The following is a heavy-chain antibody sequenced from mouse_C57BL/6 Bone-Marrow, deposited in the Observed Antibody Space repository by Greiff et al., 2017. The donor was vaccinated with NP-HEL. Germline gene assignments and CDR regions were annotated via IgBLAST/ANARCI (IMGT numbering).Heavy chain of an antibody. CDR2: IYPGDGDT. J-gene: IGHJ3*01. D-gene: IGHD1-1*01. V-gene: IGHV1-80*01. Sequence: QVQLQQSGAELVKPGASVKISCKASGYAFSSYWMNWVKQRPGKGLEWIGQIYPGDGDTNYNGKLKGKATLTADKSSSTAYMQLSSLTSEDSSVYFCARRVDYGSSYGFAYWGQGTLVTVSA. CDR3: ARRVDYGSSYGFAY. CDR1: GYAFSSYW.